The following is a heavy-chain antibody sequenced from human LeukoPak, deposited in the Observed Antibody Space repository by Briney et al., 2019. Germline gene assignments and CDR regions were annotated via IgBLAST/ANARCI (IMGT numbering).Heavy chain of an antibody. CDR3: ARAAIAAAGRIS. CDR2: IYSGGST. J-gene: IGHJ5*02. V-gene: IGHV3-66*01. CDR1: GFTVSSNY. Sequence: GGSLSLSCAASGFTVSSNYMSWVRQAPGKGLEWVSVIYSGGSTYYADSVKGRFTISGDNSKNTLYFQMNSLRAEDTAVYYCARAAIAAAGRISWGQGTLVTVSS. D-gene: IGHD6-13*01.